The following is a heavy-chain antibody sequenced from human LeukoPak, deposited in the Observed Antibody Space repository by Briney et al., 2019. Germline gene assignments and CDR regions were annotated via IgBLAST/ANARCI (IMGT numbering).Heavy chain of an antibody. CDR1: GYTFTSYG. D-gene: IGHD3-16*01. CDR2: ISAYNGNT. J-gene: IGHJ4*02. CDR3: ARIQLSSVIGYNYVWGSPNREIDY. Sequence: KVSCKASGYTFTSYGISWVRQAPGQGLEWMGWISAYNGNTNYAQKLQGRVTMTTDTSTSTAYMELRSLRSDDTAVYYCARIQLSSVIGYNYVWGSPNREIDYWGQGTLVTVSS. V-gene: IGHV1-18*01.